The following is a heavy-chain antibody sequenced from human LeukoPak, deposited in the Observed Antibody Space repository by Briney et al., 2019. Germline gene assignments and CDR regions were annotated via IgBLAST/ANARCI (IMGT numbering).Heavy chain of an antibody. J-gene: IGHJ4*02. V-gene: IGHV3-23*01. D-gene: IGHD2-2*01. CDR2: ISGSGGST. CDR1: GFTFSSYG. CDR3: AKGTRMQSPLYYFDY. Sequence: PGGSLRLSCAASGFTFSSYGMSWVRQAPGKGLEWVSAISGSGGSTYYADSVKGRFTISRDNSKNTLYLQVNSLRAEDTAVYYCAKGTRMQSPLYYFDYWGQGTLVTVSS.